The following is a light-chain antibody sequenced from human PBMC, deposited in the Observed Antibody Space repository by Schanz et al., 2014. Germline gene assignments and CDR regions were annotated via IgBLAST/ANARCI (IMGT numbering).Light chain of an antibody. J-gene: IGKJ4*01. CDR2: WAS. CDR3: QQRSNWPALT. V-gene: IGKV4-1*01. Sequence: DIVMTQSPDSLAVSLGERATINCKSSQSVLSRSNSKYYLAWYQQKPGQPPKLLFSWASTRESGVPDRFSGSGSGTDFTLTISRLEPEDFAVYYCQQRSNWPALTFGGGTKVEIK. CDR1: QSVLSRSNSKYY.